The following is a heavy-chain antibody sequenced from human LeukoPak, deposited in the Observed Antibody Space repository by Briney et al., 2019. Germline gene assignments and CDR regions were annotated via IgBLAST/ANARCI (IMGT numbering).Heavy chain of an antibody. CDR1: GFIFSTRA. CDR2: TSASGDMT. Sequence: GGSLRLSCAGSGFIFSTRAMTWVRQAPGKGLEWVSATSASGDMTYYADSVKGRFTISRDNSKNTLFLQMNSLRAEDTAVYYCAGTAMVNGDYWGQGTLVTVSS. V-gene: IGHV3-23*01. J-gene: IGHJ4*02. CDR3: AGTAMVNGDY. D-gene: IGHD5-18*01.